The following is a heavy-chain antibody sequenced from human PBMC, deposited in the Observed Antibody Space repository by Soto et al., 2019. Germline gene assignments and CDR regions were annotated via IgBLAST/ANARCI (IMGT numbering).Heavy chain of an antibody. CDR1: RFTFNHYW. CDR3: ARVYCSTTTCSGSKYFDL. J-gene: IGHJ2*01. V-gene: IGHV3-7*01. D-gene: IGHD2-2*01. Sequence: EEQLVESGGGLVQPGGSLRLSCAASRFTFNHYWMTWVRQAPGEGLEWVANIKQDGSETYYVDSVNGRFTISRDNAKNSLFLHMNSLRAEDTAVYYCARVYCSTTTCSGSKYFDLWGRGTLVAVSS. CDR2: IKQDGSET.